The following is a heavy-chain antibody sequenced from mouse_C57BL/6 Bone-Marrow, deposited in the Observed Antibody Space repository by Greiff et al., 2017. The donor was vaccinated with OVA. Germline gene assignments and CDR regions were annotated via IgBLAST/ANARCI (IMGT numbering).Heavy chain of an antibody. CDR1: GYTFTSYW. Sequence: VQLQQPGAELVKPGASVTLSCKASGYTFTSYWMHWVKQRPGQGLEWIGMIHPNSGSTNYTAKFKSMATLTVDSSFSTAYMQLSSLTSEDSAGYDCERGRILRWYFDVWGTGTTVTVSS. D-gene: IGHD1-1*01. CDR2: IHPNSGST. CDR3: ERGRILRWYFDV. V-gene: IGHV1-64*01. J-gene: IGHJ1*03.